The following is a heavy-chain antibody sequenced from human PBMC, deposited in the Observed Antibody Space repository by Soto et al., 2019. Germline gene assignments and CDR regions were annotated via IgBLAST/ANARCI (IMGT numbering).Heavy chain of an antibody. V-gene: IGHV4-39*01. D-gene: IGHD3-22*01. CDR3: ATQPYDSTGYYYGA. CDR1: GGYFSSSTYY. J-gene: IGHJ5*02. CDR2: MYSGGNT. Sequence: QLQLQESGPGLVKPSETLSLTCTVSGGYFSSSTYYWGWIRQPPGKGLEWIGSMYSGGNTYYNPSLKSRVTVSVDTSKNHFSLKLTTVTAADTAMYYCATQPYDSTGYYYGAWGQGTLVTFSS.